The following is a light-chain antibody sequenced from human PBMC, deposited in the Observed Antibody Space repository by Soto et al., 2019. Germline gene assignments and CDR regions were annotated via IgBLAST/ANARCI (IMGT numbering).Light chain of an antibody. CDR3: AAWDDSLNGPYV. J-gene: IGLJ1*01. CDR1: SSNIGSNT. CDR2: SNN. V-gene: IGLV1-44*01. Sequence: QSVLTQPPSASGTPGQRVTISCSGSSSNIGSNTVNWYQQLPGTAPKLLIYSNNQRPSGGPDRFSGSKSGTSASLAISGLQSEDEADYYCAAWDDSLNGPYVFGTGTKLTVL.